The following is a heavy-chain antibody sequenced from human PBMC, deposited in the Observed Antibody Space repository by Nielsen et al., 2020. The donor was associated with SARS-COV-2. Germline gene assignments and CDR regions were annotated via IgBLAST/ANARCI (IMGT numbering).Heavy chain of an antibody. J-gene: IGHJ4*02. Sequence: GESLKISCAASGFTFSTYGMHWVRQAPGKGLEWAAAISYDGSNKYYVDSVKGRFTISRDNSKNTLYLQMSSLSEEDTAVYYCAKDWTAIVVVPSGGVDYWGQGTLVTVSS. V-gene: IGHV3-30*18. CDR3: AKDWTAIVVVPSGGVDY. CDR2: ISYDGSNK. D-gene: IGHD2-15*01. CDR1: GFTFSTYG.